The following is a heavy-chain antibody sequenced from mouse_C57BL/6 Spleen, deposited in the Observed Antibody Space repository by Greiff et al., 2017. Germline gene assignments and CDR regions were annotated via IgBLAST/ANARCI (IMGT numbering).Heavy chain of an antibody. CDR1: GYTFTDYN. Sequence: EVKLVESGPELVKPGASVKIPCKASGYTFTDYNMDWVKQSHGKSLEWIGDINPNNGGTNYNQKFKGKATLTVDKSSSTAYMELRSLTSEDTAVYYCAREGLRRYFDVWGTGTTVTVSS. CDR2: INPNNGGT. D-gene: IGHD2-4*01. J-gene: IGHJ1*03. V-gene: IGHV1-18*01. CDR3: AREGLRRYFDV.